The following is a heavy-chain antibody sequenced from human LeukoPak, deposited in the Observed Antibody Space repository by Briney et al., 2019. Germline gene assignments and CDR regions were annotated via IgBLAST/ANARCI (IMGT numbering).Heavy chain of an antibody. J-gene: IGHJ4*02. CDR3: ARHGIVGMIVYLDY. D-gene: IGHD5-12*01. CDR1: GDSITNYY. V-gene: IGHV4-59*08. CDR2: IYHNGDT. Sequence: SETLSLTCTVSGDSITNYYWSWIRQPPGRGLEWIGYIYHNGDTKYNPSLKSRVTISVDTSKNQFSLKLSSVTAADTAVYYCARHGIVGMIVYLDYWGQGPLVTVSS.